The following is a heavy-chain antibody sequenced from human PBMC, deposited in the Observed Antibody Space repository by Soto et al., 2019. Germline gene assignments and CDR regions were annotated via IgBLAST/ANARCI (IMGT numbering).Heavy chain of an antibody. D-gene: IGHD5-12*01. CDR2: ILPVFGTT. J-gene: IGHJ3*01. Sequence: QVQLVQSGTEVKKPGSSVKVSCKASGGTFISYTFNWVRQAPGQGLEWMGEILPVFGTTNYAPQFQGRVAFTADAATATGYMELYSLRSEDTALYYCASRGGHDALDLWGLGTMITVSS. CDR1: GGTFISYT. V-gene: IGHV1-69*01. CDR3: ASRGGHDALDL.